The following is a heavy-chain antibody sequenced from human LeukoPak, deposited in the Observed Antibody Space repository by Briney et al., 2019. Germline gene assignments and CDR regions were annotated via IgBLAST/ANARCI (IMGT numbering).Heavy chain of an antibody. CDR3: TRGHYLGFEP. CDR2: VGTVGDI. J-gene: IGHJ5*02. V-gene: IGHV3-13*01. D-gene: IGHD2/OR15-2a*01. Sequence: GGSLRLSCEASGLTFRTNDFHWVRQAPGKGLEWVSGVGTVGDIYHADSVRGRFTLSREDAKNSLFLQMNSLRVEDTAVYYCTRGHYLGFEPWGQGVLVTVSA. CDR1: GLTFRTND.